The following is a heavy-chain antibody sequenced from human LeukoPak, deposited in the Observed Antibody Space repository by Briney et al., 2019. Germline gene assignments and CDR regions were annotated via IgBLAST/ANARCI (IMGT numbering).Heavy chain of an antibody. CDR2: ISSSSSYI. J-gene: IGHJ5*02. D-gene: IGHD3-22*01. CDR3: ARDMGSNYYDSSGYYSTWFDP. Sequence: GGSLRLSCAASGFTFSSYSMNWVRQAPGKGLEWVSSISSSSSYIYYADSVKGRFTISRDNAKNSLYLQMNSLRAEDTAVYYCARDMGSNYYDSSGYYSTWFDPWGQGTLVTVSS. V-gene: IGHV3-21*01. CDR1: GFTFSSYS.